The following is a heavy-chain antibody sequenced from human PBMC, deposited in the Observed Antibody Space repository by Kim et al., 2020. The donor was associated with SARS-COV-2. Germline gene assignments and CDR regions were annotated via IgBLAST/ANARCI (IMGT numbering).Heavy chain of an antibody. CDR3: ARNEQQLEGSWFDP. V-gene: IGHV4-30-2*04. Sequence: NPSRKSRVTISVDTSKNQFSLKLSSVTAADTAVYYCARNEQQLEGSWFDPWGKGTLVTVSS. J-gene: IGHJ5*02. D-gene: IGHD6-13*01.